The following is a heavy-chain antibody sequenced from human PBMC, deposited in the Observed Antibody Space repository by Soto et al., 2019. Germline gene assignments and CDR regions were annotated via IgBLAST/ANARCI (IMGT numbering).Heavy chain of an antibody. D-gene: IGHD3-3*01. CDR2: TSSDGATT. Sequence: PGGSLRLSYATSGFTFSGYSMHWLRQAPGKGLEWVAVTSSDGATTYYADSVRGRFTVSRDNSKKTMFLQMKSLIPEDTAVYYCAREVVLTEWFFDNWGQGILVIVSS. CDR3: AREVVLTEWFFDN. J-gene: IGHJ4*02. V-gene: IGHV3-30*04. CDR1: GFTFSGYS.